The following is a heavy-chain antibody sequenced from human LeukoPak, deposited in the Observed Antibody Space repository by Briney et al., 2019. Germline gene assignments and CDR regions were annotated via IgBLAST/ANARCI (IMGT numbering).Heavy chain of an antibody. CDR2: INHSGST. CDR1: GGSFSGYY. Sequence: PSETLSLTCAVYGGSFSGYYWSWIRQPPGKGLEWIGEINHSGSTNYNPSLKSRVTISVDTSKNQFSLKLSSATAADTAVYYCARSSVAMGYSNDYWGQGTLVTVSS. V-gene: IGHV4-34*01. J-gene: IGHJ4*02. CDR3: ARSSVAMGYSNDY. D-gene: IGHD4-11*01.